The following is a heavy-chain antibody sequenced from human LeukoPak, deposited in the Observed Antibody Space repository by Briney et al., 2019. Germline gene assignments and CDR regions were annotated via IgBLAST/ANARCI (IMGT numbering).Heavy chain of an antibody. V-gene: IGHV3-66*01. CDR3: ARDRADSSGYFGDYYYGMDV. CDR1: GFTVSSNY. Sequence: SGGSLRLSCAASGFTVSSNYMSWVRQAPGKGLEWVSVIYSGGSTYYADSVKGRFTISRDNSKNTLYLQMNSLRAEDTAVYYCARDRADSSGYFGDYYYGMDVWGQGTTVTVSS. J-gene: IGHJ6*02. D-gene: IGHD3-22*01. CDR2: IYSGGST.